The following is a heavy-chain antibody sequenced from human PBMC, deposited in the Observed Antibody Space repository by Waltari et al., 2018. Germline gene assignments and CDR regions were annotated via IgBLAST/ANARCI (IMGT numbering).Heavy chain of an antibody. CDR3: ATDWGYCSDDSCYVGERGDY. D-gene: IGHD2-15*01. CDR1: GYRFPELS. V-gene: IGHV1-24*01. J-gene: IGHJ4*02. Sequence: VQLIQSGAEVKKPGASVRLSCKVSGYRFPELSIPWGREPPGKGLEWMGGFDPERRDTTYAQRFQGRVTMTEDTSTDTAYMELRSLTSDDTAVFYCATDWGYCSDDSCYVGERGDYWGQGTLVTVSS. CDR2: FDPERRDT.